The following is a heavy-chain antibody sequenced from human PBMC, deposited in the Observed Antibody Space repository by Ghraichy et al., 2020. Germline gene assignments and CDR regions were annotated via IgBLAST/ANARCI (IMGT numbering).Heavy chain of an antibody. CDR2: ININTGNP. J-gene: IGHJ4*02. Sequence: ASVKVSCKASGYSFIGYGLNWLRQAPGQGPEWMGWININTGNPSYAQGFTGRFGFSFDTSVSTAYLHITSLKAEDTAIYYCASDIVVPGQKGFDYWGQGPLVTVSS. CDR3: ASDIVVPGQKGFDY. D-gene: IGHD3-22*01. V-gene: IGHV7-4-1*02. CDR1: GYSFIGYG.